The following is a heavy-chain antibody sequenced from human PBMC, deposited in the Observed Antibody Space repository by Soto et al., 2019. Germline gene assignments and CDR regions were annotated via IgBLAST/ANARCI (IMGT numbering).Heavy chain of an antibody. CDR2: LYWDDDK. CDR3: VQSRCGGDCLEIYSSHAYNRLDV. Sequence: QVTLKESGPTLVKHTQTLTLTGTVYGLALRTTGVGVGWVRQPPGRALEWLALLYWDDDKRYSPPLRCRLTIAKHISPKQVLLKITTIDTGDTATYYCVQSRCGGDCLEIYSSHAYNRLDVWGQGTTVTVSS. D-gene: IGHD2-21*02. V-gene: IGHV2-5*02. CDR1: GLALRTTGVG. J-gene: IGHJ6*02.